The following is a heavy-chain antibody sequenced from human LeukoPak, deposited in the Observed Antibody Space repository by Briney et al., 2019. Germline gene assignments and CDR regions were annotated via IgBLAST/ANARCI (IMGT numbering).Heavy chain of an antibody. CDR1: GVTFSTYW. J-gene: IGHJ4*02. CDR3: ARDVSGSLDY. CDR2: IKQDGSAK. V-gene: IGHV3-7*01. Sequence: PGGSLRLSCAASGVTFSTYWMAWVRRAPGKGLEWVANIKQDGSAKNYVDPVKGRFTISRDDAKNSVYLQMNSLKTEDTAVYYCARDVSGSLDYWGKGTLVTVSA. D-gene: IGHD1-26*01.